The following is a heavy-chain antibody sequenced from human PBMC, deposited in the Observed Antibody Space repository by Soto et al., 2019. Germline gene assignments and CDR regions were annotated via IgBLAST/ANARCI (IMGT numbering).Heavy chain of an antibody. CDR2: FYYSGTT. Sequence: PSETLSLTCSVSGDSVTYYYWNWVRQTPGKALEWIGYFYYSGTTNYNPSLKGRASISVDTSRNQFSLKLTSVTAADTAVYYCIRGGVAAPPHFEFWGQGKLVTVSS. CDR1: GDSVTYYY. J-gene: IGHJ4*02. D-gene: IGHD3-16*01. V-gene: IGHV4-59*02. CDR3: IRGGVAAPPHFEF.